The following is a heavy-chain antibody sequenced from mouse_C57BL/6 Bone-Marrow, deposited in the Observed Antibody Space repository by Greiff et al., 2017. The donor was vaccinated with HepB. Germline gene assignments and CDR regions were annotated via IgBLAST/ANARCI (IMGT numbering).Heavy chain of an antibody. Sequence: EVQLVESGGGLVQPKGSLKFSCAASGFTFNTYAMNWVRQAPGKGLEWVACIRSKSSNYATYYADSVKDRFTISRDDSQSMLYLQMNNLKTEDTAMYYCVRDGGSHGYVDVWGTGTTVTVSS. J-gene: IGHJ1*03. V-gene: IGHV10-3*01. CDR1: GFTFNTYA. CDR2: IRSKSSNYAT. CDR3: VRDGGSHGYVDV. D-gene: IGHD1-1*02.